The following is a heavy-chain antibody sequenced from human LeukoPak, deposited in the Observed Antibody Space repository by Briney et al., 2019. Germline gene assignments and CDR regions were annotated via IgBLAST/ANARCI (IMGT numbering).Heavy chain of an antibody. CDR1: GGSISSGGYY. D-gene: IGHD2-15*01. Sequence: SQTLSLTCTVSGGSISSGGYYWSWIRHHPGKGLEWIGYIYYSGSTYYNPSLKSRVTVSVDTSKNQFSLKLSSVTAADTAVYYCARYDTGGSCFDYWGQGTLVTVSS. CDR3: ARYDTGGSCFDY. V-gene: IGHV4-31*03. J-gene: IGHJ4*02. CDR2: IYYSGST.